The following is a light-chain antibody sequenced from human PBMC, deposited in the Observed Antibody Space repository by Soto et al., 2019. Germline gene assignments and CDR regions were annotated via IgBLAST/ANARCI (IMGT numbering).Light chain of an antibody. Sequence: EIVLPQSPGTLSLSPGERATLSCRASQSVSSNYLAWYHQKPVQAPRLLIYAASSRATGIPDRFSGSGSGTDFTLTISRLEPEDSAVYYCQQYGSSPHTFGQGTKLEIK. V-gene: IGKV3-20*01. CDR1: QSVSSNY. CDR3: QQYGSSPHT. CDR2: AAS. J-gene: IGKJ2*01.